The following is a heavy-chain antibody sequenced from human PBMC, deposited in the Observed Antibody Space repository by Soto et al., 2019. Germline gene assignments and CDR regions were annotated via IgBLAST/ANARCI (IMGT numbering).Heavy chain of an antibody. V-gene: IGHV3-11*06. J-gene: IGHJ4*02. CDR2: ISSSSSYT. D-gene: IGHD2-2*01. CDR1: GFTFSDYY. Sequence: PGGSLRLSCAASGFTFSDYYMIWIRQAPGKGLEWVSYISSSSSYTNYADSVKGRFTISRDNAKNSLYLQMNSLRAEDTAVYYCARDLGTYCSSTSCSMGDYWGQGTLVTVSS. CDR3: ARDLGTYCSSTSCSMGDY.